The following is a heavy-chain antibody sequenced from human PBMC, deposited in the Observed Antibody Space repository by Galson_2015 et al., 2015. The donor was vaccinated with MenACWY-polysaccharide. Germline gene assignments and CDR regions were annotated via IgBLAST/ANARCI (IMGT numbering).Heavy chain of an antibody. CDR1: GFTFDDYA. D-gene: IGHD6-13*01. J-gene: IGHJ3*02. Sequence: SLRLSCAASGFTFDDYAMHWVRQAPGKGLEWVSGISWNSGSIGYADSVKGRFTISRDNAKNSLYLQMNSLRAEGTALYYCAKDIRPSSSWFFDAFDIWGQGTMVTVSS. V-gene: IGHV3-9*01. CDR2: ISWNSGSI. CDR3: AKDIRPSSSWFFDAFDI.